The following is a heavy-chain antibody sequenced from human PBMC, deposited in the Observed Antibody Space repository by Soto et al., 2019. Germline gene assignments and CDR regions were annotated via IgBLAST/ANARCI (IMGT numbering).Heavy chain of an antibody. CDR2: ISVSGDNT. J-gene: IGHJ6*02. Sequence: LRLSCAASGFSFSRYSMNWVRQAPGRGLQWISGISVSGDNTSYVESVRGRFTVYRDNSKNTLYLQMNNLRAEDTALYYCAKDGKMRTKVWFPAGYGMDVWGQGTTVTVSS. CDR3: AKDGKMRTKVWFPAGYGMDV. D-gene: IGHD3-10*01. V-gene: IGHV3-23*01. CDR1: GFSFSRYS.